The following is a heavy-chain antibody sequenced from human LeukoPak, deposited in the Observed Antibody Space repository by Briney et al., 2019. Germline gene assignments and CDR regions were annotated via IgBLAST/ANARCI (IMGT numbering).Heavy chain of an antibody. CDR1: GGSMNSYY. CDR3: ARSEYSYGADAFDI. D-gene: IGHD5-18*01. CDR2: IYNSGST. J-gene: IGHJ3*02. V-gene: IGHV4-59*01. Sequence: PSETLSLTCSVSGGSMNSYYWSWIRQSPGKGLEWIGYIYNSGSTNYNPSLQSRVTISVDTSKNQFSLKLSSVTAADTAVYYCARSEYSYGADAFDIWGQGTMVTVSS.